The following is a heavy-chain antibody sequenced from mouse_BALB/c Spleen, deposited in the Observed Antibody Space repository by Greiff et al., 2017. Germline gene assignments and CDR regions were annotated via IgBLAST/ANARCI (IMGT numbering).Heavy chain of an antibody. J-gene: IGHJ2*01. V-gene: IGHV1-37*01. CDR2: INPYNGAT. Sequence: VQLQQSGPELVKPGASVKISCKASGYSFTGYYMHWVKQSHVKSLEWIGRINPYNGATSYNQKFKGKATLTVDKSSSTAHMELLSLTSEDSAVYYCGRDYGGDYWGQGTTLTVSS. D-gene: IGHD1-1*01. CDR1: GYSFTGYY. CDR3: GRDYGGDY.